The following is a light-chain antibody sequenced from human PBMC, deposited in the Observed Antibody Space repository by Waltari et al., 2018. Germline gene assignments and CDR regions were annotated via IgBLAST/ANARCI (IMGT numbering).Light chain of an antibody. CDR3: SSYTSSSTPL. CDR2: EVS. V-gene: IGLV2-14*01. J-gene: IGLJ2*01. CDR1: RRAVGGYNY. Sequence: QSALTQPASVSGSPGQSLTISCTGTRRAVGGYNYVSWYQQHPGKAPKLMIDEVSNRPSGVSNRFSGSKSGNTASLTISGLQAEDEADYYCSSYTSSSTPLFGGGTKLTVL.